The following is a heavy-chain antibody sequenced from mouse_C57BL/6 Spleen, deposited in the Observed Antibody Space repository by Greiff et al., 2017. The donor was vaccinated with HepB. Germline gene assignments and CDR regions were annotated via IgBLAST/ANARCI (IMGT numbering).Heavy chain of an antibody. CDR1: GFTFSDAW. D-gene: IGHD2-3*01. Sequence: EVKLMESGGGLVQPGGSMKLSCAASGFTFSDAWMDWVRQSPEKGLEWVAEIRNKANNHATYYAESVKGSFTISRDDSKSSVYLQMNSLRAEDTSIYYCTLYDDYFPFDYWGQGTTLTVSS. CDR3: TLYDDYFPFDY. CDR2: IRNKANNHAT. V-gene: IGHV6-6*01. J-gene: IGHJ2*01.